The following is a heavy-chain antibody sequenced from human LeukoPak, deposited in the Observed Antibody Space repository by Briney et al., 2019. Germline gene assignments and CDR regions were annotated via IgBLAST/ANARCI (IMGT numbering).Heavy chain of an antibody. J-gene: IGHJ4*02. V-gene: IGHV4-59*01. CDR3: AKNGRTYSSVISY. D-gene: IGHD6-25*01. CDR1: GGSISSYY. Sequence: SETLSLTCTVSGGSISSYYWSWIRQPPGKGLEWIGYIYYSGSTNYNPSLKSRVTISVDTSKNQFSLKLSSVTAADTAVYYCAKNGRTYSSVISYWGQGTLVTVSS. CDR2: IYYSGST.